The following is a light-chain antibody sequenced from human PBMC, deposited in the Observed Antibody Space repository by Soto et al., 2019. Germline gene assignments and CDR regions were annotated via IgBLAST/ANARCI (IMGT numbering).Light chain of an antibody. CDR2: NNH. CDR3: AAWDDNVWL. Sequence: QSVLTQPPSASGTPGQRVTISCSGTTSNIGTNTVRWYQQVPGTAPNVLIYNNHARPSGVPDRFSDSKSGTSAALAISGLQADDEADYYCAAWDDNVWLFGGGTKLTVL. CDR1: TSNIGTNT. V-gene: IGLV1-44*01. J-gene: IGLJ3*02.